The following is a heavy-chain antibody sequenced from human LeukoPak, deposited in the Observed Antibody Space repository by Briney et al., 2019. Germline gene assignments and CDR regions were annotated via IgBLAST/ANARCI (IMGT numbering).Heavy chain of an antibody. D-gene: IGHD5-18*01. CDR3: ARDSAAMVHSYYYYGMDV. J-gene: IGHJ6*02. V-gene: IGHV4-31*02. Sequence: KPGRSLRLSCAASGFTFDDYAMHWVRQAPGKGLEWIGYIYYSGSTYYNPSLKSRVTISVDTSKDQFSLKLSSVTAADTAVYYCARDSAAMVHSYYYYGMDVWGQGTTVTVSS. CDR2: IYYSGST. CDR1: GFTFDDYA.